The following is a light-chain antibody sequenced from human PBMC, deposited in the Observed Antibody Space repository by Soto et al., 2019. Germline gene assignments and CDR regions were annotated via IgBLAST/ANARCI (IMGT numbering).Light chain of an antibody. CDR2: GNS. CDR3: QSYDSSLSGAV. Sequence: QAVVTQPPSVSGAPGQRVTISCTGSSSNIGAGYDVHWYQQLPGTAPKLLIYGNSNRPSGVPDRFSGSKSATSASLAITGLQAEDESDYYCQSYDSSLSGAVFGRGTKLTVL. CDR1: SSNIGAGYD. J-gene: IGLJ2*01. V-gene: IGLV1-40*01.